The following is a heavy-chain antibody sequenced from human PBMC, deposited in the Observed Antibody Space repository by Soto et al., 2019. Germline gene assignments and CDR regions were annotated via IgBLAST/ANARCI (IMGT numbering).Heavy chain of an antibody. CDR3: ARPYCSSTSCPNYYYYGMDV. V-gene: IGHV3-11*06. Sequence: GGSLRLSCAASGFTFSDYYMSWIRQAPGKGLEWVSYISSSSSYTNYADSVKGRFTISRDNAKNSLYLQMNSLRAEDTAVYYCARPYCSSTSCPNYYYYGMDVWGQGTTVTVSS. D-gene: IGHD2-2*01. J-gene: IGHJ6*02. CDR1: GFTFSDYY. CDR2: ISSSSSYT.